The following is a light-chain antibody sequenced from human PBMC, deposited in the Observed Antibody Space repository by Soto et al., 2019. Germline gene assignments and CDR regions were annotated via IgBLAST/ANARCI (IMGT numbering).Light chain of an antibody. CDR2: AAS. J-gene: IGKJ1*01. CDR1: QSIDNRD. CDR3: QHYGSPRVT. Sequence: EIVLTQSPGTLSLSPGEGVALYCRASQSIDNRDLAWYQQKPGQAPRLLVYAASSRATGIPVRFSGSGSGTDFTLTISRLEPEDFAIYYCQHYGSPRVTFGQGTKVEIK. V-gene: IGKV3-20*01.